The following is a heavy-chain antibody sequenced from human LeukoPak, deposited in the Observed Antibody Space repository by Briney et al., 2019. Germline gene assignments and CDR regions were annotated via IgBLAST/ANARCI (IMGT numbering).Heavy chain of an antibody. J-gene: IGHJ4*02. V-gene: IGHV1-2*02. D-gene: IGHD6-13*01. CDR1: GYTFTGYY. Sequence: ASVKVSCKASGYTFTGYYMHWVRQAPGQGLEWMGWINPNSGGTNYAQKFQGRVTMARDTSISTAYMELSRLRSDDTAVYYCARGPPLYSSSWLFDYWGQGTLVTVSS. CDR2: INPNSGGT. CDR3: ARGPPLYSSSWLFDY.